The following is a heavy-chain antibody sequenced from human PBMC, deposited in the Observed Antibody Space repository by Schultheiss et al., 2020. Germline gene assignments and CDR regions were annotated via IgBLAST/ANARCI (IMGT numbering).Heavy chain of an antibody. D-gene: IGHD3-16*01. CDR2: INWNGGST. V-gene: IGHV3-23*01. CDR3: AKDRSSPTYAAFDI. Sequence: GGSLRLSCAASGFTFSSYAMSWVRQAPGKGLEWVSGINWNGGSTGYADSVKGRFTISRDNSKNTLYLQMNALTAVDTAVYYCAKDRSSPTYAAFDIWGQGTMVTVSS. J-gene: IGHJ3*02. CDR1: GFTFSSYA.